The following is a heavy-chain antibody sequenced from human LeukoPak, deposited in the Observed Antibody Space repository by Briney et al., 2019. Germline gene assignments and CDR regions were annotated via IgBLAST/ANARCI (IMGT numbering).Heavy chain of an antibody. Sequence: GRSLRLSCAASGFTFSSYAMHWVRQAPGKGLEWVAVISYDGSNKYYADSVKGRFTISRDNSKNTVYLQMNSLRAEDTAVYYCARGGFDIWGQGTMVTVSS. V-gene: IGHV3-30-3*01. J-gene: IGHJ3*02. CDR3: ARGGFDI. CDR1: GFTFSSYA. D-gene: IGHD3-16*01. CDR2: ISYDGSNK.